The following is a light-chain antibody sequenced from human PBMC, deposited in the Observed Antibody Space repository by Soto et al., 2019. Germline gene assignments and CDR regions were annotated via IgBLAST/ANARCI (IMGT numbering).Light chain of an antibody. CDR2: WAS. CDR1: QSVLYSSNNKNY. V-gene: IGKV4-1*01. CDR3: QQYYSTVVYT. J-gene: IGKJ2*01. Sequence: DIVMTQSPDSLAVSLGERATINCKSSQSVLYSSNNKNYLAWYQQKPGQPPKLLIYWASTRESGVPDRFSGSGSGTDFTLTSSSLQAEDVAVYYCQQYYSTVVYTFGQGTKLEIK.